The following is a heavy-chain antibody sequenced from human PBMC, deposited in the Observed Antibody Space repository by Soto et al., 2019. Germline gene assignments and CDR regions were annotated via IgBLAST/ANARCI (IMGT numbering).Heavy chain of an antibody. V-gene: IGHV1-69*01. D-gene: IGHD6-19*01. CDR2: IIPIFGTT. Sequence: QVQLVQSGTEVKQPGSSVKVSCQASGGTFNSYTITWVRQAPGQGLEWMGGIIPIFGTTNSAQKFQGRVTITADESTSTAYMELISLRSEDTAVYYCATEKGSGSGWYDRYFDLWGRGTLVTVSS. CDR3: ATEKGSGSGWYDRYFDL. CDR1: GGTFNSYT. J-gene: IGHJ2*01.